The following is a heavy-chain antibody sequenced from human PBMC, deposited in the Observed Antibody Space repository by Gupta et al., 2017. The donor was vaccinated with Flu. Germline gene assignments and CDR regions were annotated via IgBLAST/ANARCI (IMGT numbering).Heavy chain of an antibody. CDR2: ISGSSGTI. CDR1: GFTFTIYS. D-gene: IGHD2-15*01. J-gene: IGHJ4*02. CDR3: ASRTEYCSGGSCYSVGDY. Sequence: EVQLVESGGGLVQPGGSLRLSCAASGFTFTIYSLNWVLQAPGTGLEWVAYISGSSGTIYYADSVKGRFTISRDNAKNSLYLQMNSLRDEDTAVYYCASRTEYCSGGSCYSVGDYWGQGTLVTVSS. V-gene: IGHV3-48*02.